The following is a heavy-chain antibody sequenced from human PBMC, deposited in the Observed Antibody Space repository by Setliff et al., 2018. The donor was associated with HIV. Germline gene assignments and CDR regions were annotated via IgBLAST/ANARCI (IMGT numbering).Heavy chain of an antibody. J-gene: IGHJ4*02. CDR1: GYTFTSYG. D-gene: IGHD2-2*01. CDR3: ARAPRGVGSSSYFDY. V-gene: IGHV1-8*02. CDR2: MNPDSGNT. Sequence: ASVKVSCKASGYTFTSYGISWVRQATGQGLEWMGWMNPDSGNTGYAQKFQGRVTMTRKTSTSTAFMELISLRSEDTAVYYCARAPRGVGSSSYFDYWGQGALVTVSS.